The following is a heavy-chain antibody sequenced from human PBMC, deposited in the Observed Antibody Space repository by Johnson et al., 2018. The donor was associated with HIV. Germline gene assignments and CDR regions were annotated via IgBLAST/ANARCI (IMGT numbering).Heavy chain of an antibody. V-gene: IGHV3-74*02. D-gene: IGHD6-6*01. Sequence: VHLVESGGGLVQPGRSLRLSCAASGFTFSSFRMHWVRQVPGKGQVWASRINSDGSSRRYADSVKGRFTISRDNDKNTLYLQMNSLRADDTAVYYCARLRGSSAKGFDIWGQGTMVIVSS. CDR1: GFTFSSFR. CDR2: INSDGSSR. CDR3: ARLRGSSAKGFDI. J-gene: IGHJ3*02.